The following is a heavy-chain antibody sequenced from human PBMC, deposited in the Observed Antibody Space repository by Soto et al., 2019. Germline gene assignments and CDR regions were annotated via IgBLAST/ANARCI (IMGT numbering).Heavy chain of an antibody. V-gene: IGHV1-69*02. Sequence: QVQLVQSRAEVKKPGSSVKVSCKASGDTFNFYTISWVRQAPGQGLEWMGRIIPMLGMSNYAQKFQDRVTIIADKSTSTAYMQLSSLRSEDTAIYYCATSYGSGSRPFDYWGQGTLVTVSS. J-gene: IGHJ4*02. D-gene: IGHD3-10*01. CDR3: ATSYGSGSRPFDY. CDR1: GDTFNFYT. CDR2: IIPMLGMS.